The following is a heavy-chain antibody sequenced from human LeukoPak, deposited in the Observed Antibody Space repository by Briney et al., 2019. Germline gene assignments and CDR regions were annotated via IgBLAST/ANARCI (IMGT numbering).Heavy chain of an antibody. V-gene: IGHV4-39*01. CDR2: IYYSGST. J-gene: IGHJ4*02. CDR1: GGSISSSSYY. CDR3: ARQYFEYGGDFFDY. Sequence: SETLSLTCTVSGGSISSSSYYWGWIRQPPGKGLEWIGSIYYSGSTYYNPSLKSRVTISVDTSNNQFSLKPSSVTAADTAVYYCARQYFEYGGDFFDYWGQGTLVTVSS. D-gene: IGHD3-9*01.